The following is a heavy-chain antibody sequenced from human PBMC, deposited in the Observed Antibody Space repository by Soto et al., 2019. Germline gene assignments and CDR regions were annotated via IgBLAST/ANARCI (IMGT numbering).Heavy chain of an antibody. Sequence: EVQLVESGGGWVQPGGSLRLSCGASGFNLSNYWMIWVRQAPGKGLDWVANIKQDGSEKYYADSVKGRFTISRDNAKNSLYLQMNSLRAEDTALYYGARGRPDYWGQGTLVTVAS. J-gene: IGHJ4*02. D-gene: IGHD1-1*01. CDR3: ARGRPDY. V-gene: IGHV3-7*01. CDR1: GFNLSNYW. CDR2: IKQDGSEK.